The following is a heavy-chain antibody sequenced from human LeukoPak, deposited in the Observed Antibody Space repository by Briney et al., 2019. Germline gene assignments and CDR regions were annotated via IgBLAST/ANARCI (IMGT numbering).Heavy chain of an antibody. CDR2: INAGNGNT. Sequence: ASVNVSCKASGYTFTSYAMHWVRQAPGQRLEWMGWINAGNGNTKYSQKFQGRVTITRDTSASTAYKELSSLRSEDTAVYYCARELGSLRYFDWLLYGNWFDPWGQGTLVSVSS. CDR3: ARELGSLRYFDWLLYGNWFDP. J-gene: IGHJ5*02. D-gene: IGHD3-9*01. V-gene: IGHV1-3*01. CDR1: GYTFTSYA.